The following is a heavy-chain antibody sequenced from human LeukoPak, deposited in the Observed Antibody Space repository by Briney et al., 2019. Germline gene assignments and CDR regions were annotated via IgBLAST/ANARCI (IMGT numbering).Heavy chain of an antibody. V-gene: IGHV3-74*01. D-gene: IGHD6-13*01. CDR3: ARKAAGLTFDY. CDR1: GFTFSSYW. Sequence: PGGSLRLPCAASGFTFSSYWMHWVRQAPGKGLVWVSRINSDGSSTNYADSVKGRFTISRGNTENTLYLQMNSLRAEDTAVYYCARKAAGLTFDYWGQGTLVTVSS. J-gene: IGHJ4*02. CDR2: INSDGSST.